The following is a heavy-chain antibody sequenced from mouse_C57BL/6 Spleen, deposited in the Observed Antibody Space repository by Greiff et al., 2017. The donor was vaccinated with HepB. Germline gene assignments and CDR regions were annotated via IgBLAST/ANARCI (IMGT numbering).Heavy chain of an antibody. Sequence: EVKLMESGPGLVKPSQSLSLTCSVTGYSITSGYYWNWIRQFPGNKLEWMGYISYDGSNNYNPSLKNRISITRDTSKNQFFLKLNSVTTEDTATYYCARYYYGSHWYFDVWGTGTTVTVSS. J-gene: IGHJ1*03. CDR2: ISYDGSN. CDR3: ARYYYGSHWYFDV. D-gene: IGHD1-1*01. V-gene: IGHV3-6*01. CDR1: GYSITSGYY.